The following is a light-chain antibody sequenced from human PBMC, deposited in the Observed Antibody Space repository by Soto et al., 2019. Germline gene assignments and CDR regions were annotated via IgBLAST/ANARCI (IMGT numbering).Light chain of an antibody. Sequence: DIVMTQSPDSLAVSLGERATINCKSSQSVLYSSNNKNYLAWYQQKPGQPPKLLIYWASTRESGVPDRFSGSGSGTDFTLTISSLQAEDVAVYYCQLYYSTPYTFGQGTNLEIK. CDR3: QLYYSTPYT. CDR2: WAS. J-gene: IGKJ2*01. V-gene: IGKV4-1*01. CDR1: QSVLYSSNNKNY.